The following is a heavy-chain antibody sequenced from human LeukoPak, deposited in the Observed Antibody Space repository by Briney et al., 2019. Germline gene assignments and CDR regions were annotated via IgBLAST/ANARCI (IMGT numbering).Heavy chain of an antibody. CDR1: GFSFSDYA. CDR3: ARSGDTDKYGSAFDI. D-gene: IGHD1-26*01. J-gene: IGHJ3*02. Sequence: GGSLRLSCSGSGFSFSDYARHWVRGAPGRGLKYFSPISSLGSSTFYADSVKGRFSISRDNSKNTLYLQMGGLRAEDMAVYYCARSGDTDKYGSAFDIWGQGTLVTVSS. V-gene: IGHV3-64*02. CDR2: ISSLGSST.